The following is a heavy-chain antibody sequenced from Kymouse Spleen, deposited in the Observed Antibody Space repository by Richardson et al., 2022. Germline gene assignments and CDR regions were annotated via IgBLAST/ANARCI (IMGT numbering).Heavy chain of an antibody. CDR2: INPNSGGT. D-gene: IGHD6-6*01. Sequence: QVQLVQSGAEVKKPGASVKVSCKASGYTFTGYYMHWVRQAPGQGLEWMGWINPNSGGTNYAQKFQGWVTMTRDTSISTAYMELSRLRSDDTAVYYCARDRSIAARDYYYYGMDVWGQGTTVTVSS. V-gene: IGHV1-2*04. J-gene: IGHJ6*02. CDR1: GYTFTGYY. CDR3: ARDRSIAARDYYYYGMDV.